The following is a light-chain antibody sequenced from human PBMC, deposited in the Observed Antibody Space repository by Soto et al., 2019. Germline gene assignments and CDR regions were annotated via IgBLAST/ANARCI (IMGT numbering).Light chain of an antibody. J-gene: IGKJ4*01. CDR1: QSVSSY. CDR2: DAS. V-gene: IGKV3-11*01. Sequence: EIVSTQSPATLSLSPGERATLPCRASQSVSSYLAWYQEKPGQAPRLLIYDASNRATGIPARFSGSRSGTDFTLTISSLEPEDFAVYYCQQRSNWPLTFGGGTKVEVK. CDR3: QQRSNWPLT.